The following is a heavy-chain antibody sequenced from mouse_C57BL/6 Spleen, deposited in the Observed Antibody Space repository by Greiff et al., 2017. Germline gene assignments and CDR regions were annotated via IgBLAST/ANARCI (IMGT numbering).Heavy chain of an antibody. CDR3: TTGDYEAWFAY. V-gene: IGHV14-1*01. Sequence: VQLQQSGAELVRPGASVKLSCTASGFNIKDYYMHWVKQRPEQGLEWIGRIDPEDGDTEYAPKFQGQATMTADTSSNTAYLQLSSLTSEDTAVYYCTTGDYEAWFAYWGQGTLVTVSA. CDR1: GFNIKDYY. CDR2: IDPEDGDT. J-gene: IGHJ3*01. D-gene: IGHD2-4*01.